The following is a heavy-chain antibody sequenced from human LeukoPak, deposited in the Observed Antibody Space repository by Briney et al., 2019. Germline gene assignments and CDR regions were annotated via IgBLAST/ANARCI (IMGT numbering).Heavy chain of an antibody. D-gene: IGHD3-3*01. CDR2: IYRGDSDS. Sequence: GESLRISCKGSGYSFSSYWIGWVRQMPGKGLEWVGIIYRGDSDSRYSPHFRGQVSMSVDKSNRTAYLRWSSLKASDTAMYFCVRQRGIYDEFDVWGQGTMVTVSS. CDR1: GYSFSSYW. CDR3: VRQRGIYDEFDV. V-gene: IGHV5-51*01. J-gene: IGHJ3*01.